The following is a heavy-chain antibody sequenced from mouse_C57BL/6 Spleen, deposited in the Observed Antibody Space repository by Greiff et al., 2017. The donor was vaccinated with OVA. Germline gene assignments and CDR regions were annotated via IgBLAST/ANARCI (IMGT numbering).Heavy chain of an antibody. V-gene: IGHV1-62-2*01. CDR2: FYPGSGSI. Sequence: QVQLQQSGAELVKPGASVTLSCKASGYTLTEYTIHWVKQRSGQGLEWIGWFYPGSGSIKYNEKFKDKATLTADKSSSTVYMELSRLTSEDSAVYFCARHGGDYYGSSSYFDYWGQGTTLTVSS. CDR1: GYTLTEYT. D-gene: IGHD1-1*01. J-gene: IGHJ2*01. CDR3: ARHGGDYYGSSSYFDY.